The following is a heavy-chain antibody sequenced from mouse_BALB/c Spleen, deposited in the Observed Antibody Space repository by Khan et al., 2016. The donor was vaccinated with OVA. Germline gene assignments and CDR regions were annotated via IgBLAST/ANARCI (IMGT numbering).Heavy chain of an antibody. CDR3: ARDRIDY. Sequence: VQLHQSGAELAKPGASVKMSCKASGYTFTTYWMHWVKQRPGQGLEWIGYINPTSGYTDYHEKFKDKATLSADKSSSTAYMQLSSLTSEDSAVYYCARDRIDYWGQGTTLTVSA. CDR1: GYTFTTYW. J-gene: IGHJ2*01. CDR2: INPTSGYT. V-gene: IGHV1-7*01.